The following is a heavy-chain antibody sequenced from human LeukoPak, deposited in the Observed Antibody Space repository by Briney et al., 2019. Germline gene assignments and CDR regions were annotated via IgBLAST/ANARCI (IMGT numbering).Heavy chain of an antibody. CDR1: GYTFTSYY. CDR2: INPSGGST. CDR3: ARFGSIAAAGETVDY. V-gene: IGHV1-46*01. J-gene: IGHJ4*02. Sequence: VASVKVSCKASGYTFTSYYMHWVRQAPRQGLEWMGIINPSGGSTNYAQKFQGRVTITADESTSTAYMELSSLRSEDTAVYYCARFGSIAAAGETVDYWGQGTLVTVSS. D-gene: IGHD6-13*01.